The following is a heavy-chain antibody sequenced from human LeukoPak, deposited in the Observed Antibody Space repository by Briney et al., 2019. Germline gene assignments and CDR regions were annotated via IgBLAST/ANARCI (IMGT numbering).Heavy chain of an antibody. CDR1: GGSISSGSYY. V-gene: IGHV4-61*01. J-gene: IGHJ5*02. Sequence: SETLSLTCTVSGGSISSGSYYWSWIRQPPGKGLEWIGYIYYSGSTNYNPSLKSRVTISVDTSKNQFSLKLSSVTAADTAVYYCAGHEVSFAWFDPWGQGTLVTVSS. CDR3: AGHEVSFAWFDP. D-gene: IGHD2-2*01. CDR2: IYYSGST.